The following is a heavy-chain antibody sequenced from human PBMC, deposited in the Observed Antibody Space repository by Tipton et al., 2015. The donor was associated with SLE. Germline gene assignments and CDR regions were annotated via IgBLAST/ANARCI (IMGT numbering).Heavy chain of an antibody. CDR2: IYYSGST. D-gene: IGHD6-19*01. J-gene: IGHJ4*02. CDR3: ARGMAVAGTFDY. Sequence: TLSLTCTVSGGSISSSSYYWGWIRQPPGKGLEWIGSIYYSGSTYYNPSLKSRVTISVDTSKNQFSLKLSSVTAADTAVYYCARGMAVAGTFDYWGQGTLVTVSS. V-gene: IGHV4-39*01. CDR1: GGSISSSSYY.